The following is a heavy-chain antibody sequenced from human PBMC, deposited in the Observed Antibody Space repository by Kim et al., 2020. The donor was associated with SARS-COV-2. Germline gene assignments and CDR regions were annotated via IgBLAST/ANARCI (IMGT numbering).Heavy chain of an antibody. CDR2: IKQDGSER. Sequence: GGSLRLSCVASGFTFSNYWMNWVRQAPGKGLEWVANIKQDGSERNSVDSVKGRFTISRDNAKNSLYLQMNSLSAEDTAVYYCATSTARNSLFLLWGQGTLVTVSS. CDR3: ATSTARNSLFLL. J-gene: IGHJ4*02. CDR1: GFTFSNYW. V-gene: IGHV3-7*01. D-gene: IGHD2-21*01.